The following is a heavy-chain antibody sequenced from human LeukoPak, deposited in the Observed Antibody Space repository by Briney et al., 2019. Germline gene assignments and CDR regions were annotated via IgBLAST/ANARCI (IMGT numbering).Heavy chain of an antibody. V-gene: IGHV3-23*01. CDR2: ISGSGGST. CDR1: RFTFSSYA. J-gene: IGHJ4*02. Sequence: GGSLRLSCAASRFTFSSYAMSWVRQAPGKGLEWVSAISGSGGSTYYADSVKGRFTISRDNSKNTLYLQMNSLRAEDTAVYYCAKDPYGGNSGRFDYWGQGTLVTVSS. CDR3: AKDPYGGNSGRFDY. D-gene: IGHD4-23*01.